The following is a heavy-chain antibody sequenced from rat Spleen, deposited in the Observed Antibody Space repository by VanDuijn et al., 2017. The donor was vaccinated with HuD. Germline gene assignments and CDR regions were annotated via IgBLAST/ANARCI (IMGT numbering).Heavy chain of an antibody. CDR3: TPYEGGSAY. CDR2: ITNAAGST. Sequence: EVQLVESGGGLVQPGRSLKISCVASGFTFNKFWMTWIRQVPGKGLEWVASITNAAGSTYYPDSVKGRFTISRDNAKSTLYLQMNSLRSEDTATYYCTPYEGGSAYWGQGTLVTVSS. V-gene: IGHV5-31*01. CDR1: GFTFNKFW. J-gene: IGHJ3*01. D-gene: IGHD1-12*01.